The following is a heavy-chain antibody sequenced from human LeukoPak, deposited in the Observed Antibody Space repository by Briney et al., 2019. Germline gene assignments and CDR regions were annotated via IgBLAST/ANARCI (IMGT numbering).Heavy chain of an antibody. CDR3: ARGLVVTAF. D-gene: IGHD2-21*02. Sequence: GGSLRLSCAASGFNFSNYGMHWVRQGPGKGLEWVAVISFDGSNEYYSDSVKGRFTISRDNSKNTLYLQMNSLRAEDTAVYYCARGLVVTAFWGQGTLVTVSS. CDR2: ISFDGSNE. CDR1: GFNFSNYG. V-gene: IGHV3-30*03. J-gene: IGHJ4*02.